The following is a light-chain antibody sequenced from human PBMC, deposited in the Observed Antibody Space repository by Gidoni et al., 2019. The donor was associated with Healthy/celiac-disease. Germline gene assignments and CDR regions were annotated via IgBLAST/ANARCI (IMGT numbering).Light chain of an antibody. CDR1: QSVSSD. J-gene: IGKJ5*01. V-gene: IGKV3-11*01. CDR2: DAS. Sequence: EIVLTQSPATLSLSPGERATLSCRASQSVSSDLAWYQQKPGQAPRLLIYDASNRATGIPARFSGSGSGTDFTLTISSLEPEDFAVYYCQQRSNWPYITFGEGTRLEIK. CDR3: QQRSNWPYIT.